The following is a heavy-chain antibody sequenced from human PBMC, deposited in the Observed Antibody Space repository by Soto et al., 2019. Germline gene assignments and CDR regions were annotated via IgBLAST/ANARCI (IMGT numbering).Heavy chain of an antibody. CDR1: GDSMTISDFL. CDR3: ARPLYAHWAFGI. J-gene: IGHJ3*02. D-gene: IGHD2-2*01. CDR2: IYSSGSA. V-gene: IGHV4-39*01. Sequence: QLLESGPGLVKPSETLSLSCTVSGDSMTISDFLWGWVRQSPGKGLEWIGGIYSSGSAYYNPSLGSRATLSVDTSRNQFFLSVTSVTAADTAVYSCARPLYAHWAFGIWGQGKLVTVSS.